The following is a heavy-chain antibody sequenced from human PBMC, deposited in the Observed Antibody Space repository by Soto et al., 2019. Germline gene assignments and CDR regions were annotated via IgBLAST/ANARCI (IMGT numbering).Heavy chain of an antibody. CDR2: ISAYNGNT. Sequence: GASVKVSCKASGYTFTSCGISWVRQAPGQGLEWMGWISAYNGNTNYAQKLQGRVTMTTDTSTSTAYMELRSLRSDDTAVYYCARVSGVGCSSTSCYVDYWGQGTLVTVSS. V-gene: IGHV1-18*01. CDR3: ARVSGVGCSSTSCYVDY. CDR1: GYTFTSCG. J-gene: IGHJ4*02. D-gene: IGHD2-2*01.